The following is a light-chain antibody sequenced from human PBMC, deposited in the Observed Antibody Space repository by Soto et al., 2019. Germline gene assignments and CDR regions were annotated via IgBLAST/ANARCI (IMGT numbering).Light chain of an antibody. CDR1: QSVSRNY. V-gene: IGKV3-20*01. CDR3: QQYGDSPYT. CDR2: AAS. Sequence: EIVLTQSPGTLCLFRGERATLSCRASQSVSRNYLAWYQQKPGQAPRLLIHAASTRATDIPDRFRGSGSGTDFTLTITRLEAEDFALYHRQQYGDSPYTLGQGTKLEI. J-gene: IGKJ2*01.